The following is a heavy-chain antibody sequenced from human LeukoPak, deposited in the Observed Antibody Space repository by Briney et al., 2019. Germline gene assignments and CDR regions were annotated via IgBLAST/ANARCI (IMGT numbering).Heavy chain of an antibody. J-gene: IGHJ5*02. CDR2: IRSKNDGETT. CDR3: TMVLRSRPFDP. Sequence: GGSLRLSCAASGFTFSNAWMSWVRQAPGKGLEWIGRIRSKNDGETTEYAAPVKGRFTISRDDSKNTLYLQMHSLITEDTALYYCTMVLRSRPFDPWGQGTLVTVSS. D-gene: IGHD3-3*01. V-gene: IGHV3-15*01. CDR1: GFTFSNAW.